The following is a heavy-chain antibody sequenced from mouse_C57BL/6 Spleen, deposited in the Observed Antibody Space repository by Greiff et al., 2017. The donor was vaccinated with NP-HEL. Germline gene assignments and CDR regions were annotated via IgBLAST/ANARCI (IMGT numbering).Heavy chain of an antibody. CDR1: GFTFSSYA. J-gene: IGHJ4*01. CDR3: TRDYYGSSYGGYAMDY. Sequence: EVQVVESGEGLVKPGGSLKLSCAASGFTFSSYAMSWVRQTPEKRLEWVAYISSGGDYIYYADTVKGRFTISRDNARNTLYLQMSSLKSEDTAMYYCTRDYYGSSYGGYAMDYWGQGTSVTVSS. D-gene: IGHD1-1*01. V-gene: IGHV5-9-1*02. CDR2: ISSGGDYI.